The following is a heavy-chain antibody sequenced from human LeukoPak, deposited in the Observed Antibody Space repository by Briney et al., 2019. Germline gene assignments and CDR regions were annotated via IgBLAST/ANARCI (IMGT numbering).Heavy chain of an antibody. CDR3: ARGFFDSSGYYFDY. CDR2: IYPSGST. CDR1: GGSISSYY. Sequence: SETLSLTCTVSGGSISSYYWSWIRQPAGKGLEWIGRIYPSGSTNYNPSLKSRVTMSVDTSKNQFSLKLSSVTAADTAVYYCARGFFDSSGYYFDYWGQGTLVTVSS. D-gene: IGHD3-22*01. J-gene: IGHJ4*02. V-gene: IGHV4-4*07.